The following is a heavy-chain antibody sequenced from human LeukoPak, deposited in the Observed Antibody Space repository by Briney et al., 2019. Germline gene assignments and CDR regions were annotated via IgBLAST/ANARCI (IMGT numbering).Heavy chain of an antibody. D-gene: IGHD2-15*01. V-gene: IGHV1-69*05. CDR2: IIPIFGTA. J-gene: IGHJ4*02. CDR3: QVVVVAARDY. Sequence: ASEEVFCEASGVGFNSCAISSLRQAPEQGLEWMGRIIPIFGTANYAQKFQGRVTITTDESTSTAYMELSSLRSEDTAVYYCQVVVVAARDYWGQGTLVTVSS. CDR1: GVGFNSCA.